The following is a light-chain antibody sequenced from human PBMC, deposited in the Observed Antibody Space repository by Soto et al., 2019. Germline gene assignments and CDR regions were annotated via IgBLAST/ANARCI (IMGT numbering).Light chain of an antibody. V-gene: IGKV3-11*01. Sequence: EIVLTQSPATLSLSPGERATLSCRASQSVSSYLAWYQQKPGQAPRLLIYDASNRATGIPARFSGSGSGTDFTLTISSLEPEDFAVYYCQQYGNLPLTFGGGTKVDIK. CDR2: DAS. CDR1: QSVSSY. J-gene: IGKJ4*01. CDR3: QQYGNLPLT.